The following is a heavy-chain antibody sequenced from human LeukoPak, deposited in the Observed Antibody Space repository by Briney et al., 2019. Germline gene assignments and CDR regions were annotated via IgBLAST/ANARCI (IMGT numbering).Heavy chain of an antibody. V-gene: IGHV3-20*04. CDR1: GFTVSSNY. CDR3: ARGIRFLEWLSGFDY. Sequence: SGGSLRLSCAASGFTVSSNYMSWVRQAPGKGLEWVSGINWNGGSTGYADSVKGRFTISRDNAKNSLYLQMNSLRVEDTALYYCARGIRFLEWLSGFDYWGQGILVTVSS. D-gene: IGHD3-3*01. CDR2: INWNGGST. J-gene: IGHJ4*02.